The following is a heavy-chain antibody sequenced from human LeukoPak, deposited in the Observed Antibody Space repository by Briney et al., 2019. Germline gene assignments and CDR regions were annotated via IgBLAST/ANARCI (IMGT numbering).Heavy chain of an antibody. J-gene: IGHJ4*02. CDR3: VRDGGGNSWDY. V-gene: IGHV3-48*03. Sequence: GGSLRLSCAASGFTFNSYEMNWVRQAPGKGLEWVSYITNSGSTKYYADSVKGRFTISRDNAKNSLYLQMNSLRAEDTAVYYCVRDGGGNSWDYWGQGALVTVSS. CDR2: ITNSGSTK. CDR1: GFTFNSYE. D-gene: IGHD4-23*01.